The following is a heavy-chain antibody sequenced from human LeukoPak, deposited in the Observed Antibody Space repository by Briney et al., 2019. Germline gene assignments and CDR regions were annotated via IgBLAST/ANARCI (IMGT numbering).Heavy chain of an antibody. CDR1: GFTFDDYT. Sequence: GGSLRLSCAASGFTFDDYTMHWVRHAPGKGLEWVSLISWDGGSTYYADSVKGRFTISRDNSKNSLYLQMNSLRTEDTALYYCAKDYGSGSYYDYWGQGTLVTVSS. J-gene: IGHJ4*02. CDR3: AKDYGSGSYYDY. CDR2: ISWDGGST. D-gene: IGHD3-10*01. V-gene: IGHV3-43*01.